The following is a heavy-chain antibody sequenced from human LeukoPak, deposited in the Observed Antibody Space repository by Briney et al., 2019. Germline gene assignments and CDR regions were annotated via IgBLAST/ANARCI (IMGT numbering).Heavy chain of an antibody. CDR2: INHSGST. V-gene: IGHV4-34*01. CDR1: GGSFSGYY. CDR3: ARKGHSSSSLNLFDP. J-gene: IGHJ5*02. D-gene: IGHD6-6*01. Sequence: SETLSLTCAVYGGSFSGYYCSWIRQPPGKGLEWIGEINHSGSTNYNPSLKSRVTISVDTSKNQFSLKLSSVTAADTAVYYCARKGHSSSSLNLFDPWGQGTLVTVSS.